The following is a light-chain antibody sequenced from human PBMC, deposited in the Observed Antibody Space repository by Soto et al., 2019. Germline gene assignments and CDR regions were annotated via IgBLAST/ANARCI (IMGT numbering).Light chain of an antibody. V-gene: IGLV1-40*01. J-gene: IGLJ1*01. CDR3: QSYDSGLNGPYG. CDR2: GDN. Sequence: QSVLTQPPSVSGVPGQRVTISCTGSSSNIGAGKDVHWYQQLPGTAPKLIIHGDNNRPSGVPDRFSASKSGTSASLAITGLQTEDEADYYCQSYDSGLNGPYGFGTGTKLTVL. CDR1: SSNIGAGKD.